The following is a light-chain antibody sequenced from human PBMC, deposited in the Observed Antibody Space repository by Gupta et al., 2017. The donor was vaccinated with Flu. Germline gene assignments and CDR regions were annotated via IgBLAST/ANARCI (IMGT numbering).Light chain of an antibody. CDR3: QQDDSSPYT. CDR2: WAP. Sequence: DIVMTQSPDSLAVSLGERATINCKSSQSGLYSTNKKNYLAWYQQKPGQPPKLIIYWAPTRESGVPDRFSGRGSGTDFTLTISSLQAEDVAIYYCQQDDSSPYTFGQRTKLEIK. CDR1: QSGLYSTNKKNY. J-gene: IGKJ2*01. V-gene: IGKV4-1*01.